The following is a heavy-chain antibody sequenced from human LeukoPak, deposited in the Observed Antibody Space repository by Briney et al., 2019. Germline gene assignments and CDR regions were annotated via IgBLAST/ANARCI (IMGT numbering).Heavy chain of an antibody. D-gene: IGHD3/OR15-3a*01. CDR1: GFSIHQSS. CDR2: IRPDGSAV. J-gene: IGHJ3*01. V-gene: IGHV3-7*01. CDR3: AKFGLPYSIDL. Sequence: PGGSPRLSCKASGFSIHQSSMSWVRQAPVKGLEWVASIRPDGSAVFYVDSVKGRFTFSRDNAKNSLDLQMNSLRAEDTALYYCAKFGLPYSIDLWGQGTMVTVSS.